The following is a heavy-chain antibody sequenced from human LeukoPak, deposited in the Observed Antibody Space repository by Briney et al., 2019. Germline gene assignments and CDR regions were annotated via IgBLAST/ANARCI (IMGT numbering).Heavy chain of an antibody. J-gene: IGHJ3*02. Sequence: KPSETLSLTCTVSGGSISSYYWSWIRQPPGKGLEWIGYIYYSGSTYYNPSLKSRVTISVDTSKNQFSLKLSSVTAADTAVYYCARNAHMDAFDIWGQGTMVTVSS. CDR2: IYYSGST. CDR1: GGSISSYY. CDR3: ARNAHMDAFDI. V-gene: IGHV4-59*06. D-gene: IGHD1-1*01.